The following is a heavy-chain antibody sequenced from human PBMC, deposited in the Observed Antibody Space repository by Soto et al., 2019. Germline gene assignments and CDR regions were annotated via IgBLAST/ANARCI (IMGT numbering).Heavy chain of an antibody. V-gene: IGHV2-5*02. CDR1: GFSLSTSGVG. Sequence: QITLKESGPTLVKPTQTLTLTCTFSGFSLSTSGVGVGWIRQPPGKALEWLALISWDDHKRYSPSRKSRPTITKDTSKNQVVLTMTNMDPVDTATYYCAHRPYSISWYQKGYNWFDPWGQGTLVTVSS. CDR2: ISWDDHK. D-gene: IGHD6-13*01. CDR3: AHRPYSISWYQKGYNWFDP. J-gene: IGHJ5*02.